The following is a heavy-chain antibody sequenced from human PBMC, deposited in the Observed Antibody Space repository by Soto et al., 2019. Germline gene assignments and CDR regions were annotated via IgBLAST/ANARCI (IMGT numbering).Heavy chain of an antibody. Sequence: ASVKVSCKASGYTFTSYYMHWVRQAPGQGLEWMGIINPSGGSTSYAQKFQGRVTITRDTSASTAYMELSSLRSEDTAVYYCARELDSSGYLNWGQGTLVTVSS. CDR1: GYTFTSYY. V-gene: IGHV1-46*01. D-gene: IGHD3-22*01. J-gene: IGHJ4*02. CDR2: INPSGGST. CDR3: ARELDSSGYLN.